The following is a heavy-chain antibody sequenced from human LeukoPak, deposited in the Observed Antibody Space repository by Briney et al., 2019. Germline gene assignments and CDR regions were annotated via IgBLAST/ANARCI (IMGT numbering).Heavy chain of an antibody. CDR2: IIPIFGTA. Sequence: SVKVSCKASGGTFSSYAISWVRQAPGQGLEWMGGIIPIFGTANYAQKFQGRVTITTDESTSTAYMELTDLRLQDTAFYYCARSLGRGFDYWGQGSLVTVSS. J-gene: IGHJ4*02. V-gene: IGHV1-69*05. CDR3: ARSLGRGFDY. CDR1: GGTFSSYA. D-gene: IGHD1-26*01.